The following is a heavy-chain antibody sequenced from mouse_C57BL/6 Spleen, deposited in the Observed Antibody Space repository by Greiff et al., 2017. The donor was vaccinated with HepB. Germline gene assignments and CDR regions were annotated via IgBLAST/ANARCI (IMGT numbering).Heavy chain of an antibody. CDR3: TRSRPDYYGSSSYYFDY. CDR2: IDPETGGT. V-gene: IGHV1-15*01. Sequence: QVQLQQSGAELVRPGASVTLSCKASGYTFTDYEMHWVKQTPVHGLEWIGAIDPETGGTAYNQKFKGKAILTADKSSSTAYMELRSLTSEDSAVYYCTRSRPDYYGSSSYYFDYWCQGTTLTVSS. J-gene: IGHJ2*01. CDR1: GYTFTDYE. D-gene: IGHD1-1*01.